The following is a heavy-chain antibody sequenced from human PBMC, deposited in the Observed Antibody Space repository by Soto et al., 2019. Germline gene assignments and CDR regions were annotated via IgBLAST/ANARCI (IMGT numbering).Heavy chain of an antibody. J-gene: IGHJ3*02. Sequence: PGGSLRLSCAASGFTFSSYAMHWVRQAPGKGLEWVAVISYDGSNKYYADSVKGRFTISRDNSKNTLYLQMNSLRAEDTAVYYCARERGYSYGSAFDIWGQGTMVTVSS. CDR3: ARERGYSYGSAFDI. D-gene: IGHD5-18*01. CDR2: ISYDGSNK. V-gene: IGHV3-30-3*01. CDR1: GFTFSSYA.